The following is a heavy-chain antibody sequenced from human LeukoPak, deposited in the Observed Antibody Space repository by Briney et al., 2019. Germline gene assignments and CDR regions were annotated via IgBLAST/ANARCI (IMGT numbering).Heavy chain of an antibody. CDR2: INPNSCGK. V-gene: IGHV1-2*02. J-gene: IGHJ4*02. Sequence: GASVKVSCKASGYTFTGYYMHWVRQAPGQGLEWMGWINPNSCGKNYAQKFQGRVTMTRDTSISTAYMELSRLRSDDTAFYYCARDRNSGTYQGFFDYWGQGTLVTVSS. CDR3: ARDRNSGTYQGFFDY. CDR1: GYTFTGYY. D-gene: IGHD1-26*01.